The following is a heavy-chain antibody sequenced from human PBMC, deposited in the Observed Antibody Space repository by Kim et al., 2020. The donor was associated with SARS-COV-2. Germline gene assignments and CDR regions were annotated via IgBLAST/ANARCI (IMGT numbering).Heavy chain of an antibody. CDR3: AKDQDNYYGSGSYDY. J-gene: IGHJ4*02. V-gene: IGHV3-9*01. D-gene: IGHD3-10*01. Sequence: DSVKGRFTISRDNAKNSLYLKMKSLRAEDTALYYCAKDQDNYYGSGSYDYWGQGTLVTVSS.